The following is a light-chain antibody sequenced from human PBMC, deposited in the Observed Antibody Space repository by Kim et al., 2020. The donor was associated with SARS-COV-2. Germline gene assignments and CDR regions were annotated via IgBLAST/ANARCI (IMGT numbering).Light chain of an antibody. CDR1: QSVSSK. Sequence: GAPGERATLSCRASQSVSSKVAWYQQKPGQAPRLLIYGASTRATGIPARFTGSGSGTEFTLTISSLQSEDFGVYYCQQYKNWRTFGQGTKVEIK. V-gene: IGKV3-15*01. CDR2: GAS. CDR3: QQYKNWRT. J-gene: IGKJ1*01.